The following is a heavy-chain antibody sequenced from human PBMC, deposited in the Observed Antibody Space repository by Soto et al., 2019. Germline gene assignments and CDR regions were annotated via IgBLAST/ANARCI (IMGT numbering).Heavy chain of an antibody. CDR3: ARDTYGGNFDY. Sequence: PSETLSVTCTVSGGSISSYYWSWSRQPPGKGLEWIGYIYYSGSTNYNPSLKSRVTISVDTSKNQFSLKLSSVTAADTAVYYCARDTYGGNFDYWGQGTLVTVSS. CDR2: IYYSGST. CDR1: GGSISSYY. J-gene: IGHJ4*02. V-gene: IGHV4-59*01. D-gene: IGHD4-17*01.